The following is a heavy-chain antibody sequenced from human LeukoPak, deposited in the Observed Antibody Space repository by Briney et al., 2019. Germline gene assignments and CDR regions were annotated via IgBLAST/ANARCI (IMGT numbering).Heavy chain of an antibody. Sequence: ASVRVSCKSSGYTFTDYDINWVRQATGQGLEWMGWMNPNSGNTGYAQKFQGRVTMTRNTSISTAYMELSSLRSEDTAVHYCARGAQRGTRFDYWGQGTLVTVSS. CDR1: GYTFTDYD. V-gene: IGHV1-8*02. CDR3: ARGAQRGTRFDY. J-gene: IGHJ4*02. CDR2: MNPNSGNT. D-gene: IGHD2-2*01.